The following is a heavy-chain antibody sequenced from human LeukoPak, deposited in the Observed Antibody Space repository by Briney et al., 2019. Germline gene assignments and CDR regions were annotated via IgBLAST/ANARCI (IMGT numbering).Heavy chain of an antibody. D-gene: IGHD3-16*02. CDR3: ARLGYYDYIWGSYRYTELDY. CDR2: MNSNSGNT. V-gene: IGHV1-8*01. Sequence: ASVNVSCKASGYTFTSYDINWVRQATGQGLEWMGWMNSNSGNTGYAQKFQGRVTMTRNTSISTAYMELSSLRSEDTAVYYCARLGYYDYIWGSYRYTELDYWGQGTLVTVSS. J-gene: IGHJ4*02. CDR1: GYTFTSYD.